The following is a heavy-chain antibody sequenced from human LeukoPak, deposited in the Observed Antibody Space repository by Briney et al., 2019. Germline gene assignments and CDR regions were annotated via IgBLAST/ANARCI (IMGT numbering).Heavy chain of an antibody. CDR1: GYTFTGYY. V-gene: IGHV1-18*04. CDR3: ARFLIVPAATTSDY. D-gene: IGHD2-2*01. J-gene: IGHJ4*02. Sequence: GASVKVTCKASGYTFTGYYMHWVRQAPGQGLEWMGWISAYNGNTNYAQKLQGRVTMTTDTSTSTAYMELRSLRSDDTAVYYCARFLIVPAATTSDYWGQGTLVTVSS. CDR2: ISAYNGNT.